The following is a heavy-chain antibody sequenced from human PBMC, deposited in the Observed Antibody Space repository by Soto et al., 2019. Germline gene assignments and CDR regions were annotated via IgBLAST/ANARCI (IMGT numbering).Heavy chain of an antibody. J-gene: IGHJ4*02. CDR3: ADAAARNYFDY. CDR2: IYYSGST. D-gene: IGHD6-13*01. Sequence: SETLSLTCTVSGGSISSSSYYWGWIRQPPGKGLEWIGSIYYSGSTYYNPSLKSRVTISVDTSKNQFSLKLSSVTAADTAVYYCADAAARNYFDYWGQGTLVTVSS. CDR1: GGSISSSSYY. V-gene: IGHV4-39*01.